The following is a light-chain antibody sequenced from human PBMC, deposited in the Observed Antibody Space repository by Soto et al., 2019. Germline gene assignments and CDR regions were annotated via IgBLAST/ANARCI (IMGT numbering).Light chain of an antibody. CDR1: QGISSY. CDR3: QQYKNYWT. Sequence: IQFTQSPTSLSSYLLDRVTITCRASQGISSYLAWYQQKPGKAPKLLIYAASTLQSGVPSRFSGSGSGTEFTLTISSLQTDDFATYFCQQYKNYWTFGQGTKVDIK. V-gene: IGKV1-9*01. J-gene: IGKJ1*01. CDR2: AAS.